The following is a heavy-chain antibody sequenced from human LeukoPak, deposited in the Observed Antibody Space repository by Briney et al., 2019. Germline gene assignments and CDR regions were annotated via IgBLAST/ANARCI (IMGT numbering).Heavy chain of an antibody. CDR2: ISYDGSNK. J-gene: IGHJ4*02. CDR1: GFTFSSYA. D-gene: IGHD2-21*02. Sequence: GGSLRLSCAASGFTFSSYAMHWVRQAPGKGLEWVAVISYDGSNKYYADSVKGRFTISRDDSKNSLYLQLNSLRAEDTAFYYCVAYCGSDCSSFDYWGQGTLVTVSS. CDR3: VAYCGSDCSSFDY. V-gene: IGHV3-30*14.